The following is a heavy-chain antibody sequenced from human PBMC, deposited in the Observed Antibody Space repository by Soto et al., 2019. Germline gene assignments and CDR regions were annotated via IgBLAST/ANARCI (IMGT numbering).Heavy chain of an antibody. CDR1: GGSISSGGYS. CDR2: SHHSGST. Sequence: SETLSLTCTVSGGSISSGGYSWTWIRQHPGKGLEWIGYSHHSGSTNYNSALESRVTMSVDTSRNQFSLKLNSVTAADTAVYFCATGSRSSTSDAFDVWGQGTMVTVSS. CDR3: ATGSRSSTSDAFDV. D-gene: IGHD2-15*01. V-gene: IGHV4-61*08. J-gene: IGHJ3*01.